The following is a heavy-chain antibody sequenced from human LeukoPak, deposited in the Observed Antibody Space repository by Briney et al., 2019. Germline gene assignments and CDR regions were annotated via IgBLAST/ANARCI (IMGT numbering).Heavy chain of an antibody. D-gene: IGHD3-10*01. Sequence: SETLSLTCAVSGGSISSGGYSWSWIRQPPGKGLEWIGYIYHSGSTYYNPSLKSRVTISVDRSKNQFSLKLSSVTAADTAVYYCAREGSGNEGWVDPWGQGTLVTVSS. CDR1: GGSISSGGYS. CDR3: AREGSGNEGWVDP. V-gene: IGHV4-30-2*01. CDR2: IYHSGST. J-gene: IGHJ5*02.